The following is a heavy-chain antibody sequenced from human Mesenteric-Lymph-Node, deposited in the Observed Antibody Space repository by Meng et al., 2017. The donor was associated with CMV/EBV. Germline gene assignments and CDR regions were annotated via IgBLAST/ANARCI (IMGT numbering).Heavy chain of an antibody. Sequence: KVSCKASGGTFSSYAISWVRQAPGQGLEWMGGIIPILGIANYAQKFQGRVTITADKSTSTAYMELSSLRSEDTAVYYCARFRWAINWFDPWGQGTLVTVSS. CDR3: ARFRWAINWFDP. J-gene: IGHJ5*02. D-gene: IGHD3-16*01. CDR2: IIPILGIA. V-gene: IGHV1-69*10. CDR1: GGTFSSYA.